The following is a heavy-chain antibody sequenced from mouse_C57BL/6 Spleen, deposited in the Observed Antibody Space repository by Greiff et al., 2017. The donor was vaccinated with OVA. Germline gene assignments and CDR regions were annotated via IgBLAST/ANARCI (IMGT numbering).Heavy chain of an antibody. CDR1: GYTFTDYN. Sequence: VQLQQSGPELVKPGASVKIPCKASGYTFTDYNMDWVKQSHGKSLEWIGDINPNNGGTIYNQKFKGKATLTVDKSSSTAYMELRSLTSEDTAVYYCATYYYGSSSWFAYWGQGTLVTVSA. J-gene: IGHJ3*01. V-gene: IGHV1-18*01. D-gene: IGHD1-1*01. CDR2: INPNNGGT. CDR3: ATYYYGSSSWFAY.